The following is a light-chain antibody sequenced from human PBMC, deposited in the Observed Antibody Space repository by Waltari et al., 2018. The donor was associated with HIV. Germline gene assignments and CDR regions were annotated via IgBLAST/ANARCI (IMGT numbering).Light chain of an antibody. CDR1: QSVFFGSSTKNY. J-gene: IGKJ4*01. CDR2: GAS. Sequence: IVLTQSPDSLTVSLGERATINCTSSQSVFFGSSTKNYLAWYQQKPGQPPKLLFYGASTRESGVPERFSVSGSGTDFTLTISSLRTEDLAVYYCQQYYSSPLTFGGGTKVEI. V-gene: IGKV4-1*01. CDR3: QQYYSSPLT.